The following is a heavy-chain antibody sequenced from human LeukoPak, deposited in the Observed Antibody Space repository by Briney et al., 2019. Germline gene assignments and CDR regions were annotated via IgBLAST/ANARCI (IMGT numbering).Heavy chain of an antibody. CDR3: ARLTANYFGDERVYYFDY. J-gene: IGHJ4*02. V-gene: IGHV4-59*08. CDR1: AGSISRYY. D-gene: IGHD3-10*01. Sequence: SDTLSLTCTVSAGSISRYYWSSIRQPPGTGLDSTRPIYDSGSTNYNPALKSRVTISVDRSKNQFSLKLNSVTAADTAVYYCARLTANYFGDERVYYFDYWGQGTLVTVSS. CDR2: IYDSGST.